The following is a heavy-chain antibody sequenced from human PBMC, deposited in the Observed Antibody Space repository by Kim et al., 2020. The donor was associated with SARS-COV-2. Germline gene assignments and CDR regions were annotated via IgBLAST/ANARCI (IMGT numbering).Heavy chain of an antibody. CDR2: INSDGSST. Sequence: GGSLRLSCAASGFTFSNYWMHWVRQAPGKGLVWVSRINSDGSSTSYADSVKGRFTISRDNAKNTLYRQMTSLRAEDTAVYYCARAWGVVPAVIRYYYYYMDVWGKGTTVTISS. J-gene: IGHJ6*03. CDR1: GFTFSNYW. V-gene: IGHV3-74*01. D-gene: IGHD2-2*01. CDR3: ARAWGVVPAVIRYYYYYMDV.